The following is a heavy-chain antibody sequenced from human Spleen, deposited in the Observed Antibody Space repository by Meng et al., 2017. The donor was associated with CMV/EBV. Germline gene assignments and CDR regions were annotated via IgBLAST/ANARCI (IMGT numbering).Heavy chain of an antibody. V-gene: IGHV1-18*01. CDR1: GGTFSSYA. J-gene: IGHJ4*02. CDR2: ISAYNGNT. CDR3: ARMCSSTSCLVDY. D-gene: IGHD2-2*01. Sequence: ASVKVSCKASGGTFSSYAISWVRQAPGQGLEWMGWISAYNGNTVYAQKFQGRVIVSTDTSTSTAYMELRSLRADDTAVYYCARMCSSTSCLVDYWGQGTLVTVSS.